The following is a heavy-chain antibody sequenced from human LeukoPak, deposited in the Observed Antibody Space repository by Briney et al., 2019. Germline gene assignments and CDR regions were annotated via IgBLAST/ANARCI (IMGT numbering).Heavy chain of an antibody. CDR3: ARYWFGEPIQN. V-gene: IGHV3-23*01. CDR2: SSGSGGST. J-gene: IGHJ4*02. Sequence: GGSLRLFCAASGDTFSSYAMSWVRQAPGKGLEWVSASSGSGGSTYYADSVKGRFTISRDNSKNTLYLQMNSLRAEDTAVYYCARYWFGEPIQNWGQGTLVAVSS. CDR1: GDTFSSYA. D-gene: IGHD3-10*01.